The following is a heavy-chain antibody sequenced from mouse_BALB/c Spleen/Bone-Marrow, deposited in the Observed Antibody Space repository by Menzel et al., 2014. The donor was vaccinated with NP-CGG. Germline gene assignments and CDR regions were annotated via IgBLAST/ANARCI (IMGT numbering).Heavy chain of an antibody. CDR1: GFTFSSFG. J-gene: IGHJ2*01. CDR3: ARECGAYGGFDY. CDR2: ISSGSSTF. D-gene: IGHD2-13*01. Sequence: EVMLVESGGGLVQPGGSRKLSCAASGFTFSSFGMHWVRQAPEKGLEWVAYISSGSSTFYYADKVKGRFTVSRDNPKNTLFLQMTGLRAEDTAMYYCARECGAYGGFDYWGQGTTLTVSS. V-gene: IGHV5-17*02.